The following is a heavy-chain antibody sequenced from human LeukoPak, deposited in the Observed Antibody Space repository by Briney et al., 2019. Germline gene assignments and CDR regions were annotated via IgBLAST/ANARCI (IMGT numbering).Heavy chain of an antibody. CDR2: ITSSSGYI. CDR3: AREITSSSSFDS. J-gene: IGHJ4*02. D-gene: IGHD6-6*01. Sequence: GGSLRLSCAASGFPFSRYSMNWVRPAPGKGLEWVSSITSSSGYIHYADSVKGRFTISRDNAKNSLYLQMNSLRAEDTAVYYCAREITSSSSFDSWGQGTLVTVSS. V-gene: IGHV3-21*01. CDR1: GFPFSRYS.